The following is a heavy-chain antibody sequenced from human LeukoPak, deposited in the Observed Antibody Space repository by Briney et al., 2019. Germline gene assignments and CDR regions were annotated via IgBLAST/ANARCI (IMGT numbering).Heavy chain of an antibody. CDR3: ASPSAVIKWPDTFDF. J-gene: IGHJ3*01. Sequence: ASVKVSCKAAAYIFSGHYIHWVRQAPGQGLEWMGWIIPKSGDTKYAQKFQGRVTMTRDTSITTAYMELNRLTSDDTAVYFCASPSAVIKWPDTFDFWGQGTVVSVSS. V-gene: IGHV1-2*02. D-gene: IGHD5-12*01. CDR2: IIPKSGDT. CDR1: AYIFSGHY.